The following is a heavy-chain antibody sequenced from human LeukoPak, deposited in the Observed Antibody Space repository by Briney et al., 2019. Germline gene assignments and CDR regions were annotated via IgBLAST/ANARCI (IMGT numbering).Heavy chain of an antibody. CDR2: ISSSSSYI. V-gene: IGHV3-21*01. D-gene: IGHD6-13*01. J-gene: IGHJ4*02. Sequence: GGSLRLSCAASGFTFSSYSMNWVRQAPGKGLEWVSSISSSSSYIYYADSVKGRFTISRDNAKNSPYLQMNSLRAEDTAVYYCARWVSGGSSRYYFDYWGQGTLVTASS. CDR1: GFTFSSYS. CDR3: ARWVSGGSSRYYFDY.